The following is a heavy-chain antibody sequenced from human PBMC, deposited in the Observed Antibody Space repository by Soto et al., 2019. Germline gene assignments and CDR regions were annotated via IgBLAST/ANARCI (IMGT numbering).Heavy chain of an antibody. J-gene: IGHJ4*02. D-gene: IGHD1-26*01. CDR3: ARRYGGNFDY. Sequence: QVQLQESGPGLVKPSETLSLTCTVSGGSISSYYWSWIRQPPGKGLEWIGYIYYSGSTNYNPSLXRXVXITXDSSKNPSSLKLSSVTAADTAVYYCARRYGGNFDYWGQGTLVTVSS. V-gene: IGHV4-59*01. CDR1: GGSISSYY. CDR2: IYYSGST.